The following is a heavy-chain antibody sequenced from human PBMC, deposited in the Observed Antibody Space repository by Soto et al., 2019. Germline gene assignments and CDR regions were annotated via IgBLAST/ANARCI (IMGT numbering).Heavy chain of an antibody. CDR3: ARVVSYRSWFDP. J-gene: IGHJ5*02. D-gene: IGHD2-2*02. V-gene: IGHV4-39*07. Sequence: SETLSLTCTVPGGSISRSSYSWGWIRQPPGKGLEWIGEINHSGSTNYNPSLKSRVTISVDTSKNQFSLKLSSVTAADTAVYYCARVVSYRSWFDPWGQGTLVTVSS. CDR1: GGSISRSSYS. CDR2: INHSGST.